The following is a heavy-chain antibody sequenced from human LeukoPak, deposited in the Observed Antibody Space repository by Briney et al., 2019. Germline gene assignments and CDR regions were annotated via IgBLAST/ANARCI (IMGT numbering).Heavy chain of an antibody. CDR3: ARDGYLNAMDV. J-gene: IGHJ6*02. V-gene: IGHV3-7*04. CDR1: GFTFSRNW. CDR2: IKYDGSEE. D-gene: IGHD5-12*01. Sequence: GGFLRLSCAASGFTFSRNWMSWVRQAPGKGLEWVANIKYDGSEEFYVDSVKGRFTISRDNTMHSLYLQMNSLRVEDTAVYYCARDGYLNAMDVWGQGTTVTVSS.